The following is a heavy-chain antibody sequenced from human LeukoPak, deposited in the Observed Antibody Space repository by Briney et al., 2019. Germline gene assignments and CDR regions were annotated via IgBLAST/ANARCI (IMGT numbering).Heavy chain of an antibody. V-gene: IGHV1-8*01. D-gene: IGHD3-9*01. CDR3: AIGLRYLYWLTRHEFDY. Sequence: ASVKVSCTASVYTFTSYDINWVRQSTGQRLEWMGGMNPNSGNTGYAQNFPGRVTLTRNTSISTAYMALSSLRSEDPAVYSDAIGLRYLYWLTRHEFDYWGQGTLVTVSS. CDR2: MNPNSGNT. CDR1: VYTFTSYD. J-gene: IGHJ4*02.